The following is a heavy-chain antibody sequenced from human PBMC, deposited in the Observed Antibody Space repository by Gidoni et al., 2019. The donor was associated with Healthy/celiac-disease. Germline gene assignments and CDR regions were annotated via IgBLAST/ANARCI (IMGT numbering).Heavy chain of an antibody. J-gene: IGHJ4*02. Sequence: QVQLQQWGAGLFKPSETLSLTCAVYGGSFRGYYWSWIRQPPGKGLEWIGEINHSGSTNYNPSLKSRVTISVDTSKNQFSLKLSSVTAADTAVYYCATLYYYGSGSYNYFDYWGQGTLVTVSS. CDR2: INHSGST. V-gene: IGHV4-34*01. D-gene: IGHD3-10*01. CDR1: GGSFRGYY. CDR3: ATLYYYGSGSYNYFDY.